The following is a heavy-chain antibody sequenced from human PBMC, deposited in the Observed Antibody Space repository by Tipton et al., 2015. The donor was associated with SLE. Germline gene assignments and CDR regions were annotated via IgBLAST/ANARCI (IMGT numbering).Heavy chain of an antibody. CDR2: ISSGSSYK. CDR3: ARGEGTLNWYFDL. J-gene: IGHJ2*01. D-gene: IGHD1-1*01. CDR1: GFTFSNYD. Sequence: SLRLSCAASGFTFSNYDMNWVRQAPGKGLEWVSSISSGSSYKYYADSVKGRFTISRDNAKNSLYLQMNSLIAEETSVYYCARGEGTLNWYFDLWGRGTLVIVSS. V-gene: IGHV3-21*01.